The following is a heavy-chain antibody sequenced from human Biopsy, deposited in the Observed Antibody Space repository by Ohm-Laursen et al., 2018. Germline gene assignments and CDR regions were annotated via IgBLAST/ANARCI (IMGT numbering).Heavy chain of an antibody. V-gene: IGHV1-69*06. J-gene: IGHJ1*01. CDR3: ATKLTGYFHH. CDR2: NIPILGTG. D-gene: IGHD3-9*01. CDR1: GYTFTAFS. Sequence: SVKVSCKASGYTFTAFSVHWLRQAPGQGLEWLGGNIPILGTGNYAQKFQDRVTVAADTSTSTATMELRSLRSDDTAVYYCATKLTGYFHHWGQGTLVIVSS.